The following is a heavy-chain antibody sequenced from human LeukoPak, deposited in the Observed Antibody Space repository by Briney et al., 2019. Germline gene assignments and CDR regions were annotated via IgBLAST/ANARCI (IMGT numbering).Heavy chain of an antibody. CDR1: GYTFTGYF. Sequence: GASVKVSCKASGYTFTGYFMHWVRQAPGQGLEWMGWINPNSGGTKFAQKFQGRVTMTRDTSISTAYMELSSLRSDDPAVYYCARDPTPGAVVYFFDYWGQGTVVTVSS. J-gene: IGHJ4*02. CDR2: INPNSGGT. CDR3: ARDPTPGAVVYFFDY. D-gene: IGHD3-22*01. V-gene: IGHV1-2*02.